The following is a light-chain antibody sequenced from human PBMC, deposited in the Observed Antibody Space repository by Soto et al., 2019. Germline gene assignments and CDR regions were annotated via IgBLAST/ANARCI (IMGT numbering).Light chain of an antibody. CDR2: LAS. CDR3: QQYGSSPLT. V-gene: IGKV3-20*01. CDR1: QYITGSY. J-gene: IGKJ4*01. Sequence: EIVLTQSPGTLSLSPGERATLSCRASQYITGSYLAWYQQKPGQAPRLLIYLASRRATGIPDRFSGSGSGTDFTLTISRLEPEDFAVYYCQQYGSSPLTFGGGTKVEIK.